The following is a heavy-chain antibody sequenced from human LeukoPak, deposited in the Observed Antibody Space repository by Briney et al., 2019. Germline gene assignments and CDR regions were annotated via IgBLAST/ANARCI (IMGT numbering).Heavy chain of an antibody. Sequence: GGSLRLSCAASGFTFDVYGMSWVRQAPGKGLEWVSGLNWNGGSTGYADSVKGRFIISRDNAKNCLYLQMNSLRAEDTALYYCAKAASSWPLYYFDYWGQGTLVTVSS. J-gene: IGHJ4*02. CDR1: GFTFDVYG. CDR3: AKAASSWPLYYFDY. CDR2: LNWNGGST. D-gene: IGHD6-13*01. V-gene: IGHV3-20*04.